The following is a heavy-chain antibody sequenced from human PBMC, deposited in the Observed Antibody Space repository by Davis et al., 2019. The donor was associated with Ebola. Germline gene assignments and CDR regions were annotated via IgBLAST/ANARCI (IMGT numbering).Heavy chain of an antibody. CDR1: GFTFSSYG. D-gene: IGHD3-10*01. Sequence: GESLKISCAASGFTFSSYGTHWVRQAPGKGLEWVANIKEDGTERDYGHSVKGRFTISRDDATNSLYLQMNNLRAEDTAVYYCARAEPTYYYGSGRYQTLYYFDYWGQGTLVTVSS. V-gene: IGHV3-7*01. J-gene: IGHJ4*02. CDR2: IKEDGTER. CDR3: ARAEPTYYYGSGRYQTLYYFDY.